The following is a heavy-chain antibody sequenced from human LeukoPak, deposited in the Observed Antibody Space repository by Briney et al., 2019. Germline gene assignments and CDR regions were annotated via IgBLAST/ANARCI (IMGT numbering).Heavy chain of an antibody. J-gene: IGHJ4*02. CDR3: ARVTPNFDY. Sequence: PGGSLRLSCAASGFTFSDYYMSWIRQGPGKGLEWVSYISPSSTNTNYADSVKGRFTISRDNAKNSLYLQMNSLRAEDTAVYYCARVTPNFDYWGQGTLVTVSS. CDR2: ISPSSTNT. CDR1: GFTFSDYY. V-gene: IGHV3-11*05.